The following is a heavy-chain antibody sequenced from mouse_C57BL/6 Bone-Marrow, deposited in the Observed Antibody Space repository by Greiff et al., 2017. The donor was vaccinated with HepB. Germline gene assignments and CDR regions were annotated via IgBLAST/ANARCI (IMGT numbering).Heavy chain of an antibody. D-gene: IGHD1-1*01. Sequence: GGGLVQPKGSLTLSCAASGFSFNTYAMNWVRQAPGKGLEWVARIRSKSNNYATYYADSVKDRFTISRDDSESMLYLQMNNLKTEDTAMYYCVSWDYGSSPYYAMDYWGQGTSVTVSS. CDR1: GFSFNTYA. V-gene: IGHV10-1*01. CDR3: VSWDYGSSPYYAMDY. J-gene: IGHJ4*01. CDR2: IRSKSNNYAT.